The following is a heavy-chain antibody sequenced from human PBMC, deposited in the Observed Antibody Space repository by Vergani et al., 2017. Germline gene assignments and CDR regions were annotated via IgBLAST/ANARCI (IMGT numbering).Heavy chain of an antibody. CDR3: AKEGYCSGGSCYRTLDY. D-gene: IGHD2-15*01. J-gene: IGHJ4*02. CDR1: GFTFSSYA. Sequence: EVQLLESGGGLVQPGGSLRLSCAASGFTFSSYAMSWVRQAPGKGLEWVSAISGSGGSTYYADTVKDRFTISRDNSKNTLYLQMNSLRGEDTAVYYCAKEGYCSGGSCYRTLDYWGQGTLVTVSS. CDR2: ISGSGGST. V-gene: IGHV3-23*01.